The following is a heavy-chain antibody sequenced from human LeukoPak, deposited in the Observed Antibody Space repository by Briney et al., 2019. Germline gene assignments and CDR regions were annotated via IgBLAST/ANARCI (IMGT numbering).Heavy chain of an antibody. CDR2: ITGSSGGT. J-gene: IGHJ5*02. CDR1: GLTFNNYA. D-gene: IGHD6-19*01. Sequence: HPGGSLRLSCAASGLTFNNYAITWFRQAPGKGLEWSSVITGSSGGTYYADSVKGRFTISRDSSKNTVYLQMKSLRVEDTAVYYCAKDRFGYSVGWFFDPWGQGSLVTVSS. CDR3: AKDRFGYSVGWFFDP. V-gene: IGHV3-23*01.